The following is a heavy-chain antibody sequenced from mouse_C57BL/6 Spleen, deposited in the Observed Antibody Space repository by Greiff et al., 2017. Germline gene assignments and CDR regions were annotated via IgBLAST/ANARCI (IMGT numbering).Heavy chain of an antibody. CDR2: IFPGSGST. CDR1: GYPFTSYW. D-gene: IGHD4-1*01. CDR3: AREVLTGNFDY. J-gene: IGHJ2*01. V-gene: IGHV1-55*01. Sequence: QVQLQQPGAALVTPGASVQLSCKASGYPFTSYWITWVKQRPGQGLAWIGDIFPGSGSTNYNEKFKSKATLPVDTSSSTSYMQLSSLTSEDSAVYYCAREVLTGNFDYWGQGTTLTVSS.